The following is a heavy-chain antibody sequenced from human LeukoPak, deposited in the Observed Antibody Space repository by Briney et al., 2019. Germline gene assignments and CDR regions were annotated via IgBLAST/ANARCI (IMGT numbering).Heavy chain of an antibody. CDR2: ISAYNGDT. D-gene: IGHD4-17*01. Sequence: GASVKVSCKASGDTFTRYGFSWVRQAPGQGLEWMGWISAYNGDTNCAQKLQGRVTMTTDTSTTTVYMELRSLRSDDTAMYYCARDHGAASPSYWGQGTLVTVSS. V-gene: IGHV1-18*01. J-gene: IGHJ4*02. CDR1: GDTFTRYG. CDR3: ARDHGAASPSY.